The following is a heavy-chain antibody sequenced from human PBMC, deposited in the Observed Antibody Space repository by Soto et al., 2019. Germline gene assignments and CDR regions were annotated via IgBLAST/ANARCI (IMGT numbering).Heavy chain of an antibody. D-gene: IGHD1-26*01. V-gene: IGHV3-23*01. CDR1: GFTFSTYA. CDR3: ARGVGADEGYFDY. J-gene: IGHJ4*02. CDR2: ISYDGDAT. Sequence: GGSLRLSCAASGFTFSTYAMSWVRQAPGKGLEWVAAISYDGDATYYADSVKGRFTISRDNSKNTLYLQMNSLRAEDTAVYYCARGVGADEGYFDYWGQGTPVTVSS.